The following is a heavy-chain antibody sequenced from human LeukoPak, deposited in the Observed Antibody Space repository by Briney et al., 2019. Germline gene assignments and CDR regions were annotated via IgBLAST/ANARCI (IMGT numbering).Heavy chain of an antibody. J-gene: IGHJ5*02. CDR1: GYTLTELS. D-gene: IGHD3-22*01. V-gene: IGHV1-24*01. CDR3: ATAAGGYFYNWFDP. Sequence: ASVKVSCKVSGYTLTELSMHWVRQAPGKGLEWMGGFDPKDGETIYAQKFQGRVTMTEDTSTDTASMELSSLRAEDTAVYYCATAAGGYFYNWFDPWGQGTLVTVSS. CDR2: FDPKDGET.